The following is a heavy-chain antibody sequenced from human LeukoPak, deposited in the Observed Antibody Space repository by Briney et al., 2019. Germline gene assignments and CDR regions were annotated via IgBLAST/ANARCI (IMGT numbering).Heavy chain of an antibody. CDR3: ARDLGFYGDYYFDY. D-gene: IGHD4-17*01. Sequence: PSVTLSLTCTVSGGSISSYYWSWIRQPPGKGLEWIGYIYYSGSTNYNPSLKSRVTISVDTSKNQFSLKLSSVTAADTAVYYCARDLGFYGDYYFDYWGQGTLVTVSS. V-gene: IGHV4-59*01. CDR1: GGSISSYY. J-gene: IGHJ4*02. CDR2: IYYSGST.